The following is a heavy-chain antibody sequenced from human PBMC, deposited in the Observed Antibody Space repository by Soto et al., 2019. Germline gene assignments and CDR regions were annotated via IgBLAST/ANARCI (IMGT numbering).Heavy chain of an antibody. CDR3: ARGFNYDFWSGYLTFYYFDY. Sequence: GSLRLSCAASGFTFNSYWMSWVRQAPGKGLEWVANIKQDGSEKYYVDSVKGRFTISRDNAKNSLYLQMNSLRAEDTAVYYCARGFNYDFWSGYLTFYYFDYWGQGTLVTVSS. D-gene: IGHD3-3*01. V-gene: IGHV3-7*03. J-gene: IGHJ4*02. CDR2: IKQDGSEK. CDR1: GFTFNSYW.